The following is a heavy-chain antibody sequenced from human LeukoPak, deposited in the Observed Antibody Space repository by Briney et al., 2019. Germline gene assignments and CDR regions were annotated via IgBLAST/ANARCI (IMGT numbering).Heavy chain of an antibody. D-gene: IGHD1-26*01. Sequence: GGSLRLSCAASGFTVSSNYMSWVRQAPGKGLEWVSVIHSDGITYYAESVKGRFTISRDNSKNTVYLEMNTLRGEDTAVYYCARQLGSGIYSKGGFDVWGQGTMVTVS. J-gene: IGHJ3*01. CDR1: GFTVSSNY. V-gene: IGHV3-53*01. CDR2: IHSDGIT. CDR3: ARQLGSGIYSKGGFDV.